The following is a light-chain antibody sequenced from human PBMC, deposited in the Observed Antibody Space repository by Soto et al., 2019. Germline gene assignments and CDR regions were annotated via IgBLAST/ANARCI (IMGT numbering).Light chain of an antibody. J-gene: IGKJ1*01. CDR1: QGVNNN. Sequence: VVMTQSPATLSASPGERVTLSCRASQGVNNNLGWYQQKPGQAPRLLIYGASARATGVPARFVGTGSGAEFTLTISSLQSEDVAVYYCHQYDDWPPWTFGQGTKVEIK. CDR2: GAS. CDR3: HQYDDWPPWT. V-gene: IGKV3-15*01.